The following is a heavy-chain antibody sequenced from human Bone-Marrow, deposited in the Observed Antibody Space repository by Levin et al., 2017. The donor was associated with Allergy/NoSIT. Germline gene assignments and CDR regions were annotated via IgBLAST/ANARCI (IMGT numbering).Heavy chain of an antibody. Sequence: GASVKVSCKASGYTFIDYHIHWVRQAPGQGLEWLGWINSNGGATNYARKFQGRITMTRDTSTNTAYMHLSGLKSDDTAVYFCARDQSQQWLNLHDAFDIWGPGTTVIVSS. CDR3: ARDQSQQWLNLHDAFDI. CDR2: INSNGGAT. D-gene: IGHD6-19*01. V-gene: IGHV1-2*02. CDR1: GYTFIDYH. J-gene: IGHJ3*02.